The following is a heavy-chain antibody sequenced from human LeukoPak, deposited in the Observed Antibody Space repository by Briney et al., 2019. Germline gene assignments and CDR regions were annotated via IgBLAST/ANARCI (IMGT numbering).Heavy chain of an antibody. CDR3: VTSWVRQQRDF. Sequence: GGSLRLSCAASGFTYSNAWMSWVRQAPGKGLEWVADIEPDGSGKTYVDSVKGRFTISRDNAQQSLYLQMDTLTAEDRAVYYCVTSWVRQQRDFWGQGTLVTVSS. V-gene: IGHV3-7*01. D-gene: IGHD3-10*01. J-gene: IGHJ4*02. CDR2: IEPDGSGK. CDR1: GFTYSNAW.